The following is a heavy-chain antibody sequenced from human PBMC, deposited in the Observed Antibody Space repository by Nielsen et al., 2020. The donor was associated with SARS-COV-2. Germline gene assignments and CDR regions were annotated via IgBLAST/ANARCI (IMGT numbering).Heavy chain of an antibody. CDR2: INSDGSST. Sequence: GGSLRLSCAASGFTFSSYWMHWVRQAPGKGLVWVSRINSDGSSTSYADSVKGRFTISRDNAKNSLYLQMNSLRAEDTALYYCAKDPAAGIYYGMDVWGQGTTVTVSS. CDR3: AKDPAAGIYYGMDV. D-gene: IGHD6-13*01. V-gene: IGHV3-74*01. J-gene: IGHJ6*02. CDR1: GFTFSSYW.